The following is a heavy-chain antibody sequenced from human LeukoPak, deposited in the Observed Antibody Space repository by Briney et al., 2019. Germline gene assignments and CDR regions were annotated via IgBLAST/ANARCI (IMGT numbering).Heavy chain of an antibody. CDR2: ISSRGTSI. Sequence: GGSLRLSCAASGFTFSSYEMNWVRQAPGKGLEWISYISSRGTSIHHADSVKGRFTISRDNAKNSLYLQMNSLRAEDTAVYYCARAHFYDSSAFDYWGQGTLVTVSS. CDR3: ARAHFYDSSAFDY. CDR1: GFTFSSYE. V-gene: IGHV3-48*03. D-gene: IGHD3-22*01. J-gene: IGHJ4*02.